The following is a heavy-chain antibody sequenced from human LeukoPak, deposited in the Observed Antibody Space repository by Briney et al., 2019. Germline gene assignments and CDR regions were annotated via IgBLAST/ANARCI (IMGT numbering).Heavy chain of an antibody. D-gene: IGHD3-22*01. CDR2: ISGSGGST. Sequence: GGSLRLSCAASGFTFSSYAMSWVHQAPGKGLEWVSAISGSGGSTYYADSVKGRFTISRDNSKNTLYLQMNSLRAEDTAVYYCAKGHYDSSGYHPYWGQGTLVTVSS. CDR1: GFTFSSYA. V-gene: IGHV3-23*01. CDR3: AKGHYDSSGYHPY. J-gene: IGHJ4*02.